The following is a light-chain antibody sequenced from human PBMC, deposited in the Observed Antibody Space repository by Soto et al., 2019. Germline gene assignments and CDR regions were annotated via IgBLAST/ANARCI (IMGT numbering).Light chain of an antibody. CDR1: SSEVENNNL. CDR3: YSYPGSYIYYV. Sequence: QSVLTQPASVSGSPGQSIAISCTGTSSEVENNNLVSWYQQHPGKAPRLMIFEVNKRPSGVSDRFSGSKSGNTASLTISGFQADDEANYYCYSYPGSYIYYVFGAGTKVTVL. CDR2: EVN. J-gene: IGLJ1*01. V-gene: IGLV2-23*02.